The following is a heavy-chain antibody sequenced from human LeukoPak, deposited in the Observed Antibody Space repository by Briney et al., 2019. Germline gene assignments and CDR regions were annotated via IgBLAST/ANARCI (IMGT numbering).Heavy chain of an antibody. V-gene: IGHV4-39*01. CDR3: APQYYDFWSGYYAFDY. J-gene: IGHJ4*02. Sequence: SETLSLTCTVSGGSISSSSYYWGWIRQPPGKGLEWIGSIYYSGSTYYNPSLKSRVTISVDTSKNQSSLKLSSVTAADTAVYYCAPQYYDFWSGYYAFDYWGQGTLVTVSS. CDR2: IYYSGST. D-gene: IGHD3-3*01. CDR1: GGSISSSSYY.